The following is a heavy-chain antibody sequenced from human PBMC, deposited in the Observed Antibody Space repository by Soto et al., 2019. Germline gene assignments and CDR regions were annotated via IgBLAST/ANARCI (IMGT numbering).Heavy chain of an antibody. V-gene: IGHV4-30-2*01. CDR1: GGSISSGGYS. CDR3: ARYQRITGTTGAFET. CDR2: IYHSGNT. Sequence: SETLSLTCAVSGGSISSGGYSWSWIRQPPGKGLEWIGYIYHSGNTYYNPSLKSRVTISVDRSKNQFSLKLSSVTAADTAVYYCARYQRITGTTGAFETWGPGAMGTV. D-gene: IGHD1-7*01. J-gene: IGHJ3*02.